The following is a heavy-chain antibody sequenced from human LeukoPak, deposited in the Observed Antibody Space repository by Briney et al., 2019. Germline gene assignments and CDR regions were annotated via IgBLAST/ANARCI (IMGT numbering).Heavy chain of an antibody. V-gene: IGHV4-59*01. J-gene: IGHJ6*02. CDR3: ARGRSNYYGMDV. CDR1: DGAINSYY. D-gene: IGHD1-26*01. CDR2: IYYNGNT. Sequence: SETLSLTCSVSDGAINSYYWNWIRRPPGKGLEWIGYIYYNGNTNYSPSLKSRVTMSVDTSKNLFSLKVSSVTAADTAVYYCARGRSNYYGMDVWGQGTTVTVSS.